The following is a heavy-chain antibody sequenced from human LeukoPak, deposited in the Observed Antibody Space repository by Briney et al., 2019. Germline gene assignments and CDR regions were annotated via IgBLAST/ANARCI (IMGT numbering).Heavy chain of an antibody. D-gene: IGHD5-18*01. CDR3: ARDHTATVPLYYGMDV. V-gene: IGHV3-53*04. Sequence: TGGSLRLSCVVSGFTVSNNYMKWVRQAPGKGLEGVSTIYGGGSTYYADSVRGRFTISRHNSKNTLYLQMDSMRAEDTAVSYCARDHTATVPLYYGMDVWGQGTTVTVSS. J-gene: IGHJ6*02. CDR2: IYGGGST. CDR1: GFTVSNNY.